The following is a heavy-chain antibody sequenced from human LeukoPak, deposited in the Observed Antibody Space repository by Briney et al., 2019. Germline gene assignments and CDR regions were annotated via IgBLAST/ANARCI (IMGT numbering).Heavy chain of an antibody. CDR1: GYTFTSYY. V-gene: IGHV1-46*01. J-gene: IGHJ4*02. CDR2: INPSGGST. CDR3: ARDAMVQVLDY. D-gene: IGHD3-10*01. Sequence: GASVKVSCEASGYTFTSYYMHWVRQAPGQGLEWMGIINPSGGSTSYAQKFQGRVTMTRDTSTSTVYMELSSLRSEDTAVYYCARDAMVQVLDYWGQGTLVTVSS.